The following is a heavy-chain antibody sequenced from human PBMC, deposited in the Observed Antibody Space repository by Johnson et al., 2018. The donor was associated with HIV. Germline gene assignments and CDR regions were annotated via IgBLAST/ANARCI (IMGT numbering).Heavy chain of an antibody. Sequence: FTISRDNAKNSLYLQMNSLRAEDTAVYYCARARLPYYYEEGDIWGQGTMVTVSS. D-gene: IGHD3-22*01. V-gene: IGHV3-11*05. J-gene: IGHJ3*02. CDR3: ARARLPYYYEEGDI.